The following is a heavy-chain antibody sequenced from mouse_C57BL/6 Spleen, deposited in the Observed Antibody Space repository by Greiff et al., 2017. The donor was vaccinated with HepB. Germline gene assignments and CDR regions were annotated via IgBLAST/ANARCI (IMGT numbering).Heavy chain of an antibody. CDR3: AREEKYYGSSGGFAY. D-gene: IGHD1-1*01. V-gene: IGHV5-4*01. J-gene: IGHJ3*01. CDR2: ISDGGSYT. CDR1: GFTFSSYA. Sequence: EVQVVESGGGLVKPGGSLKLSCAASGFTFSSYAMSWVRQTPEERLEWVATISDGGSYTYYPDNVKGRFTISRDNAKNNLYLQMSHLKSEDTAMYYCAREEKYYGSSGGFAYWGQGTLVTVSA.